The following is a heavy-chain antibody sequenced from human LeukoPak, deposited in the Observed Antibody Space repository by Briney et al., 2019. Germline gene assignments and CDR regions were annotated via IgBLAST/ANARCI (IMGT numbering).Heavy chain of an antibody. J-gene: IGHJ4*02. Sequence: SETLSLTCAVSGGSLSPHYWSWIRRPLGKGLEWIGEINNRGTTNYSPSLRGRATISVDTSKNQFSLRLTSVTAADTAMYYCARVPLWWLTPFDFWGQGTLAAVSS. CDR3: ARVPLWWLTPFDF. CDR2: INNRGTT. D-gene: IGHD5-12*01. V-gene: IGHV4-34*01. CDR1: GGSLSPHY.